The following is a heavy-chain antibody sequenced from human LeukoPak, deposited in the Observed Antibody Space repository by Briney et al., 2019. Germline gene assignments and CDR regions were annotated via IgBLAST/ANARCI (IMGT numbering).Heavy chain of an antibody. J-gene: IGHJ4*02. Sequence: GGSLRLSCAASGFTCSSYAMSWVRQAPGKGLEWVSAISGSGGSTYYADSVKGRFTISRDNSKNTLYLQMNSLRAEDTAVYYSARAQIQLWTTPQYYFDYWGQATLVTVSS. CDR1: GFTCSSYA. CDR2: ISGSGGST. D-gene: IGHD5-18*01. CDR3: ARAQIQLWTTPQYYFDY. V-gene: IGHV3-23*01.